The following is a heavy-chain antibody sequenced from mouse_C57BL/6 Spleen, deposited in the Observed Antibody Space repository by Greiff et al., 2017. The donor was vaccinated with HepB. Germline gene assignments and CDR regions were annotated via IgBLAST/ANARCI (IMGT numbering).Heavy chain of an antibody. CDR1: GYAFSSSW. CDR2: IYPGDGDT. Sequence: QVQLQHSGPELVKPGASVKISCKASGYAFSSSWMNWVKQRPGKGLEWIGRIYPGDGDTNYNGKFKGKATLTADKSSSTAYMQLSSLTSEDSAVYFCARGGGITTVVAEYFDVWGTGTTVTVSS. CDR3: ARGGGITTVVAEYFDV. V-gene: IGHV1-82*01. D-gene: IGHD1-1*01. J-gene: IGHJ1*03.